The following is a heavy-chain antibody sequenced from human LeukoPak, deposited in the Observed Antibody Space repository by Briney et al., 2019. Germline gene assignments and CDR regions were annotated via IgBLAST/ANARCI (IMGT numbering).Heavy chain of an antibody. Sequence: PGGSLRLSCAASGFTFSDYYMSWIRQAPGKGLEWVSYISSSGSTIYYADSVKGRFTVSRDNSETTLYLQMNSLRAEDTAVYYCASAAKRSALSYYYFYMDVWGKGTTVTVSS. CDR3: ASAAKRSALSYYYFYMDV. V-gene: IGHV3-11*04. J-gene: IGHJ6*03. D-gene: IGHD2/OR15-2a*01. CDR1: GFTFSDYY. CDR2: ISSSGSTI.